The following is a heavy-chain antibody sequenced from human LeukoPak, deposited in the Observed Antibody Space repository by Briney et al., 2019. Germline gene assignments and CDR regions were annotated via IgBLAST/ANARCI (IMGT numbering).Heavy chain of an antibody. CDR2: ISTSSTYI. CDR3: VRKMKTGSSSGDYDY. Sequence: GGSLRLSCAASGFTFSSYWMSWVRQAPGRGLEWVSSISTSSTYIYYAGSVEGRFTISRDNPKNSLFLQMNSLRAEDTAIYYCVRKMKTGSSSGDYDYWGQGTLVTVSS. J-gene: IGHJ4*02. V-gene: IGHV3-21*06. D-gene: IGHD1-1*01. CDR1: GFTFSSYW.